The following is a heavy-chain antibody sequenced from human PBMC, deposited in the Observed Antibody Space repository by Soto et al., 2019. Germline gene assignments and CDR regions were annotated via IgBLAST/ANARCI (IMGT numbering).Heavy chain of an antibody. D-gene: IGHD2-15*01. CDR2: IIPLFGTA. V-gene: IGHV1-69*13. CDR1: GGTFSRYA. Sequence: SVQVSCKASGGTFSRYAIKWVRQAPGHGLEWMGGIIPLFGTAKYAQKFQGRVTITADESTSTAHMELRSLRSEDTAVYYCARDYGHDCSGGNCYFYFWGQGTLVTVSS. J-gene: IGHJ4*02. CDR3: ARDYGHDCSGGNCYFYF.